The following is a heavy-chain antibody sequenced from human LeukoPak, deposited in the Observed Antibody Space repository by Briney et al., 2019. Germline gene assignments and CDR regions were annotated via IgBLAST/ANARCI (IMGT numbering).Heavy chain of an antibody. J-gene: IGHJ4*02. D-gene: IGHD3-10*01. Sequence: PGGSLRLSCAASGFTFSSYWMSWVRQAPGKGLEWVANIKQDGSEKYYVDSVKGRFTISRDNAKNSLYLQMNSLRAEDTAVYYCARVTGFGELFHFDYWGQGTLVTVSS. CDR2: IKQDGSEK. CDR3: ARVTGFGELFHFDY. V-gene: IGHV3-7*04. CDR1: GFTFSSYW.